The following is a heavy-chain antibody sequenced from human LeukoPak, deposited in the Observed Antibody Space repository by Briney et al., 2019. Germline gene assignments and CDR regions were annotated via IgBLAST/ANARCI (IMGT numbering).Heavy chain of an antibody. CDR1: GFTFSSYG. V-gene: IGHV3-23*01. CDR3: AKDPPTVMANAFHI. Sequence: GGSLRLSCAASGFTFSSYGMSWVRQAPGKGLEWVSGINTSGGTTYYADSVKGRFTISRDNSKNTLYLQMNSLGADDTAAYYCAKDPPTVMANAFHIWGQGTMVTVSS. D-gene: IGHD5-18*01. CDR2: INTSGGTT. J-gene: IGHJ3*02.